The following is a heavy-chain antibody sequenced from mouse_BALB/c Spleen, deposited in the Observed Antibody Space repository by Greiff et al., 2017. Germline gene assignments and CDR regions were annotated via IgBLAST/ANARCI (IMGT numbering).Heavy chain of an antibody. D-gene: IGHD1-1*01. CDR2: IYPGDGDT. CDR3: ARVGVTTVVGGAMDY. V-gene: IGHV1-80*01. Sequence: QVQLKQSGAELVRPGSSVKISCKASGYAFSSYWMNWVKQRPGQGLEWIGQIYPGDGDTNYNGKFKGKATLTADKSSSTAYMQLSSLTSEDSAVYFCARVGVTTVVGGAMDYWGQGTSVTVSS. J-gene: IGHJ4*01. CDR1: GYAFSSYW.